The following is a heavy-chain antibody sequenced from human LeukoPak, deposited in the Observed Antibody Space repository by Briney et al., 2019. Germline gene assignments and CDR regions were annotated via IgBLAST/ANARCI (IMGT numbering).Heavy chain of an antibody. CDR1: GFTFSSYE. D-gene: IGHD6-19*01. CDR3: VRGSTDWNGMDV. CDR2: ISSSGSAI. Sequence: GGSLRLSCAASGFTFSSYEMNWVRQAPGKGLEWVSFISSSGSAIHYADSVRGRFTISRDNAKNSLYLQMNTLGAEDTALYYCVRGSTDWNGMDVWGQGTTVTVSS. J-gene: IGHJ6*02. V-gene: IGHV3-48*03.